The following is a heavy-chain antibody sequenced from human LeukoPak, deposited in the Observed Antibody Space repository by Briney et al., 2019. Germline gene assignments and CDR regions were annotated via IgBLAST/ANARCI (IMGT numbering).Heavy chain of an antibody. V-gene: IGHV3-74*01. CDR3: AKAYDFWSGYHLFDY. CDR2: IYVDGRTT. CDR1: GFTFSNYW. D-gene: IGHD3-3*01. J-gene: IGHJ4*02. Sequence: GGSLRLSCVASGFTFSNYWMHWVRQPPGKGLVWVSRIYVDGRTTNYADSVKGRFTISRDNAKNTVYLEMNSLSVEDTAVYYCAKAYDFWSGYHLFDYWGQGTLVTVSS.